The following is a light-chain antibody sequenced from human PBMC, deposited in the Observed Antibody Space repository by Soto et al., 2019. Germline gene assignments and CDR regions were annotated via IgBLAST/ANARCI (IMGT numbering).Light chain of an antibody. V-gene: IGLV2-23*02. CDR3: CSYAGNSIWV. J-gene: IGLJ3*02. Sequence: QSALTQPASVSGSPGQSITISFTGTRSDVGSYNVISWYQQYPGKAPKLIIYEVHERPSGVSNRFSGSKSGYTASLTISGLRAEDEADYYCCSYAGNSIWVFGGGTKLTVL. CDR1: RSDVGSYNV. CDR2: EVH.